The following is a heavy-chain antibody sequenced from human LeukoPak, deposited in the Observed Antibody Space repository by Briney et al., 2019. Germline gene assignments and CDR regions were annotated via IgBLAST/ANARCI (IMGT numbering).Heavy chain of an antibody. V-gene: IGHV4-61*03. J-gene: IGHJ4*02. CDR1: GGSISNGGYY. CDR3: ASGPESYYFDY. CDR2: VYYSGNT. Sequence: SETLSLTCTVSGGSISNGGYYWSWIRQPPGKELEWIGYVYYSGNTNYNPSLKSRVTISLDTSKNHLSLKMTSVTVADTAMYYCASGPESYYFDYWGQGALVTVSS.